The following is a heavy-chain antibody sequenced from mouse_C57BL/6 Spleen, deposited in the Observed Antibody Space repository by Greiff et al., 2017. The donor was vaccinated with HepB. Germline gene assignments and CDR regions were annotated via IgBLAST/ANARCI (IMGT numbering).Heavy chain of an antibody. CDR2: ISSGSSTI. J-gene: IGHJ1*03. Sequence: QGVESGGGLVKPGGSLKLSCAASGFTFSDYGMHWVRQAPEKGLEWVAYISSGSSTIYYADTVKGRFTISRDNAKNTLFLQMTSLRSEDTAMYYCARGVGRWYFDVWGTGTTVTVSS. D-gene: IGHD4-1*01. CDR1: GFTFSDYG. CDR3: ARGVGRWYFDV. V-gene: IGHV5-17*01.